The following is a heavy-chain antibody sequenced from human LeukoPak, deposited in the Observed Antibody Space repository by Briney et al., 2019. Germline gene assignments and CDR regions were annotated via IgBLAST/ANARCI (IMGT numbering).Heavy chain of an antibody. CDR3: AKDHSSSYFDY. V-gene: IGHV3-30*18. Sequence: GGSLRLSCAASGFTFSSYGMHWVRQAPGKGLEWVAVISYDGSNKYYADSVKGRFTISRDNSKNTLYLQMNSLRAEDTAAYYCAKDHSSSYFDYWGQGTLVTVSS. D-gene: IGHD6-6*01. CDR2: ISYDGSNK. J-gene: IGHJ4*02. CDR1: GFTFSSYG.